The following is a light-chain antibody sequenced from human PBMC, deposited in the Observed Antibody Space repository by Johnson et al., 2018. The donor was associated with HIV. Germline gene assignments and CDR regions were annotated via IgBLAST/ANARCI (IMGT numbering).Light chain of an antibody. CDR1: NSNIVSYY. J-gene: IGLJ1*01. V-gene: IGLV1-51*01. Sequence: QSVLTQPASVSAASGQKVNISCSGSNSNIVSYYVSWYQHLPGTAPKLLIYDNTKRPSGIPDRFSGSKSGTSVTLGITGLQTGDEADYYCGTWDSSLRVGFFGTGTKVTVL. CDR2: DNT. CDR3: GTWDSSLRVGF.